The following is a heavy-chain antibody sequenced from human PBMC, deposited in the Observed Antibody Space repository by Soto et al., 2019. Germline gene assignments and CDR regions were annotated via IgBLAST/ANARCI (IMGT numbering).Heavy chain of an antibody. V-gene: IGHV3-11*01. CDR3: ARDAWDYYDSSGYYGY. Sequence: GGSLRLSCAASGFTFSDYYMSWIRQAPGKGLEWVSYISSSGSTIYYADSVKGRFTISRDNAKNSLYLQMNSLRAEDTAVYYCARDAWDYYDSSGYYGYWGQGTLVTVSS. CDR2: ISSSGSTI. J-gene: IGHJ4*02. D-gene: IGHD3-22*01. CDR1: GFTFSDYY.